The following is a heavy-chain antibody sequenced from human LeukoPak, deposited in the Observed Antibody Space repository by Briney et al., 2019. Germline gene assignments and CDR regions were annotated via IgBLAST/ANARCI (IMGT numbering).Heavy chain of an antibody. CDR1: GGSFSGYY. D-gene: IGHD6-19*01. V-gene: IGHV4-34*01. Sequence: SETLSLTCAVYGGSFSGYYWSWIRQPPGKGLEWIGSIYYSGSTYYNPSLKSRVTISVDTSKNQFSLKLSSVTAADTAVYYCARSYSSGWFSSRWFDPWGQGTLVTVSS. J-gene: IGHJ5*02. CDR2: IYYSGST. CDR3: ARSYSSGWFSSRWFDP.